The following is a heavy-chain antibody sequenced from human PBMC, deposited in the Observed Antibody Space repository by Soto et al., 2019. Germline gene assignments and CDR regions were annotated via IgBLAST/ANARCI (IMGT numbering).Heavy chain of an antibody. CDR1: GFTFNRYS. Sequence: EVQLVESGGVLVKPGGSLRLSCAASGFTFNRYSMNWVRQAPGKGLEWVSSISSTTNYIYYGDSMKGRFTISRDNAKNSLYLEMNSLRAEDTAVYYCARESEDLTSNFDYWGQGTLVTVSS. CDR3: ARESEDLTSNFDY. V-gene: IGHV3-21*06. J-gene: IGHJ4*02. CDR2: ISSTTNYI.